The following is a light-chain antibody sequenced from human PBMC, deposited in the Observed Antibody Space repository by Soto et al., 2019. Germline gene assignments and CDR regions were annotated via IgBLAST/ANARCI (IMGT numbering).Light chain of an antibody. V-gene: IGLV2-14*01. CDR3: SSYTSSSTLYF. Sequence: QSVLTQPASVSGSPGQSITISCTGTSSDVGGYNYVSWYQQHPGKAPKLMIYEVSNRPSGVSNRFSGSKSGNTDSLTISGLQAEDEAYYYCSSYTSSSTLYFFRTGTKVTVL. CDR2: EVS. J-gene: IGLJ1*01. CDR1: SSDVGGYNY.